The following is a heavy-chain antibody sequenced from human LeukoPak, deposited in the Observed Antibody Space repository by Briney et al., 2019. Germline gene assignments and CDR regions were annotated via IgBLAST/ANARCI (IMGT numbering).Heavy chain of an antibody. Sequence: ASVKVSCKASGYSFTSHDINWVRQATGQGLEWMGWMNPNSGDTGYAQKFQDRVTMTRNTSISTAYLELSSLGSEDTAMYYCASALKRGSAGTLIDHWGQGTLVTVSS. CDR1: GYSFTSHD. CDR2: MNPNSGDT. V-gene: IGHV1-8*01. J-gene: IGHJ4*02. CDR3: ASALKRGSAGTLIDH. D-gene: IGHD6-13*01.